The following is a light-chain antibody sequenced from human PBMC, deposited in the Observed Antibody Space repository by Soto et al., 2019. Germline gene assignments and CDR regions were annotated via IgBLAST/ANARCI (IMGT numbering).Light chain of an antibody. V-gene: IGKV1-5*03. CDR3: QQYNSYSLLT. J-gene: IGKJ1*01. Sequence: DIQMTQSPSTLSASVGDRVTITYRASQSISSWLAWYQQKPGKAPKLLIYKASSLESGVPSRFSGSGSGTEFTLTISSLLPDDFATYYCQQYNSYSLLTFGQGTKVDIK. CDR1: QSISSW. CDR2: KAS.